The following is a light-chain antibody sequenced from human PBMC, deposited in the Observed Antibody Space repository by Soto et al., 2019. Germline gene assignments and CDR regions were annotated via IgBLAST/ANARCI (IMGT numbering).Light chain of an antibody. Sequence: QSVLTQPASVSGSPGQSITISCTGTSSDVGSYNLVSWYQQHPGKAPKLMIYEVSNRPSGVSNRFSGSKSGNTASLTISGLQAEDEADYYCCSYAGSSTPLIFGTGTKLTVL. J-gene: IGLJ1*01. CDR1: SSDVGSYNL. CDR2: EVS. V-gene: IGLV2-23*02. CDR3: CSYAGSSTPLI.